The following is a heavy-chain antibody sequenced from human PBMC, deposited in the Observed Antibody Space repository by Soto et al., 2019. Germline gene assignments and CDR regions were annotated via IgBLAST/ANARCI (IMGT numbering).Heavy chain of an antibody. V-gene: IGHV4-39*07. Sequence: SETLSLTCTVSGGSISSSSYYWGWIRQPPGKGLEWIGSIYYSGSTYYNPSLKSRVTISVDTSKNQFSLKLSSVTAADTAVYYCARGFLWLRFSYYYYYYGMDVWGQGTTVTVSS. J-gene: IGHJ6*02. D-gene: IGHD5-12*01. CDR2: IYYSGST. CDR1: GGSISSSSYY. CDR3: ARGFLWLRFSYYYYYYGMDV.